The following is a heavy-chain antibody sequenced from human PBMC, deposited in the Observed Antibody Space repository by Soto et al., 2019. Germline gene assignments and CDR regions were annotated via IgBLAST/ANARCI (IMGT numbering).Heavy chain of an antibody. D-gene: IGHD2-15*01. CDR1: GGSISSGGYY. V-gene: IGHV4-31*03. CDR3: AVVVVVAAYNWFDP. Sequence: QVQLQESGPGLVKPSQTLSLTCTVSGGSISSGGYYWSWIRQHPGKGLEWIGYIYYSGSTYYNPSLKSRVTISVDTSKNQFSLKLSSVTDADTAVYYCAVVVVVAAYNWFDPWGQGTLVTVSS. CDR2: IYYSGST. J-gene: IGHJ5*02.